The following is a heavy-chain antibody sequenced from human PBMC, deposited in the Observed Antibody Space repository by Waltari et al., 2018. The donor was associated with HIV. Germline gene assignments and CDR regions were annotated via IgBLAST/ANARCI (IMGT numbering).Heavy chain of an antibody. Sequence: QVQLQPWGTGLLKPSETLSLTCAVCGPSFSGYSWTWTRQPPGNGLEWIGDINHNGDSNHNPYLKSRVSISVDTSKKQFSLKLSSVTAADTAVYYCAKGLGGDYVGYFYYGMDVWGQGTTVTVSS. J-gene: IGHJ6*02. D-gene: IGHD4-17*01. V-gene: IGHV4-34*01. CDR2: INHNGDS. CDR1: GPSFSGYS. CDR3: AKGLGGDYVGYFYYGMDV.